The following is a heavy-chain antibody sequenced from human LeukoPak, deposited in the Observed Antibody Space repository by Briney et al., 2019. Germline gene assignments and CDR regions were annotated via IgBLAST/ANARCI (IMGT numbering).Heavy chain of an antibody. J-gene: IGHJ6*03. D-gene: IGHD3-22*01. V-gene: IGHV4-59*11. Sequence: SETLSLTCTVSGDSISSHYWSWIRQPPGKGLEWIGYIYYSGSTNYNPSLKSRVTISVDTSKNQFSLKLSSVTAADTAVYYCARGGDYYASSGYYYPLYYYYYMDVWGKGTTVTVSS. CDR2: IYYSGST. CDR3: ARGGDYYASSGYYYPLYYYYYMDV. CDR1: GDSISSHY.